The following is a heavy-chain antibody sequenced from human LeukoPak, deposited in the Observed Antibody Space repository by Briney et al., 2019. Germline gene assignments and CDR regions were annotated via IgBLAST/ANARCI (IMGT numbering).Heavy chain of an antibody. J-gene: IGHJ6*03. Sequence: ASVKVSCKASGYTFTGYYMHWVRQAPGQGLEWMGWINPNSGGTNYAQKFQGRVTMTRDTSISTAYMELSRLRSDDTAVYYCARDPNYYDSSGYPYYYYYMDVWGKGTTVTISS. CDR3: ARDPNYYDSSGYPYYYYYMDV. V-gene: IGHV1-2*02. CDR2: INPNSGGT. CDR1: GYTFTGYY. D-gene: IGHD3-22*01.